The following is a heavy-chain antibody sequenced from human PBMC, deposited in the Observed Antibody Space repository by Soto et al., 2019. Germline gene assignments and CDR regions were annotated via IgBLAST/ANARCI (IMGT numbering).Heavy chain of an antibody. V-gene: IGHV4-39*01. CDR2: IYYSGST. CDR3: ARLAPYYDILTGYYIDC. Sequence: QLQLQESGPGLVKPSETLSLTCTVSGGSISSSSYYWGWIRQPPGKGLEWIGSIYYSGSTYYNPSLKSRVTISVDTSKNQFSLKLSSVTAADTAVYYCARLAPYYDILTGYYIDCWGQGTLVTVSS. CDR1: GGSISSSSYY. J-gene: IGHJ4*02. D-gene: IGHD3-9*01.